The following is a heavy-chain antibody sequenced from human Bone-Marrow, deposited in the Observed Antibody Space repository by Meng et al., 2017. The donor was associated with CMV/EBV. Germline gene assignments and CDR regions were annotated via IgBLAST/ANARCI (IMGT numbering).Heavy chain of an antibody. CDR3: ARWAVVAAIRNYYYYGMDV. Sequence: SVKVSCKASGGTFSSYTISWVRQAPGQGLEWMGRIIPIFGTANYAQKFQGRVTITTDESTSTAYMELSSLRSEDTAVYYCARWAVVAAIRNYYYYGMDVWGQGTTVTVSS. J-gene: IGHJ6*02. D-gene: IGHD2-15*01. CDR2: IIPIFGTA. CDR1: GGTFSSYT. V-gene: IGHV1-69*05.